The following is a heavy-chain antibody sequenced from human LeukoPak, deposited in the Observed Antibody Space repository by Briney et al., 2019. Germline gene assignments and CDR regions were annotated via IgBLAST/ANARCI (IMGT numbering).Heavy chain of an antibody. CDR2: IYPGDSDT. CDR3: ARREGGGLCRVDY. D-gene: IGHD2-8*02. V-gene: IGHV5-51*01. J-gene: IGHJ4*02. CDR1: GYSFTSYW. Sequence: GESLKISCKGSGYSFTSYWIGWVRQMPGKGLEWMGFIYPGDSDTKYSPSFQGQVTISADKSINTAYLQWSSLQASDTAMYYCARREGGGLCRVDYWGQGTLVTVSS.